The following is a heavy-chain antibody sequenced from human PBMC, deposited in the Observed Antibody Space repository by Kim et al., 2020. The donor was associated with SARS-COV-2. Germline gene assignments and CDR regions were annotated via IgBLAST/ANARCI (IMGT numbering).Heavy chain of an antibody. J-gene: IGHJ4*02. CDR2: IDPSDSYT. V-gene: IGHV5-10-1*01. Sequence: GESLKISCKGSGYSFTSYWISWVRQMPGKGLEWMGRIDPSDSYTNYSPSFQGHVTISADKSISTAYLQWSSLKASDTAMYYCARFNYCSSTSCSLNFDYWGQGTLVTVSS. D-gene: IGHD2-2*01. CDR1: GYSFTSYW. CDR3: ARFNYCSSTSCSLNFDY.